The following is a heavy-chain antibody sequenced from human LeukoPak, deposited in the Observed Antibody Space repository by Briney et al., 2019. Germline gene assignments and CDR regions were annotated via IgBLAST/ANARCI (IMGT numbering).Heavy chain of an antibody. CDR3: AKGRDTSGRQNFDF. J-gene: IGHJ4*02. D-gene: IGHD6-19*01. CDR1: GFTFTSYA. CDR2: ISASGSGT. Sequence: PGGSLRLSCEASGFTFTSYAMHWVRQAPGKGLEWVSSISASGSGTFYTDSMSGRFTIPRDNAKKTLFLQMKNLRLGDTALYYCAKGRDTSGRQNFDFWGQGTLVTVSS. V-gene: IGHV3-23*01.